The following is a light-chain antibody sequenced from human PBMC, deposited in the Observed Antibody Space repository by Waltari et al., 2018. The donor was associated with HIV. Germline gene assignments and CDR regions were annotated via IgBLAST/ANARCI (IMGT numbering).Light chain of an antibody. CDR2: GNT. V-gene: IGLV1-40*01. CDR1: NSNLGSGYD. J-gene: IGLJ3*02. Sequence: QSVLTQPPSVSGAPGQRVTISCTGRNSNLGSGYDVHWYQQLPGTAPKVLISGNTHRPSGVPDRFSGSKSGTSASLTITGLQAEDEADYYCQSYDSRLNAGVCGGGTKLTVL. CDR3: QSYDSRLNAGV.